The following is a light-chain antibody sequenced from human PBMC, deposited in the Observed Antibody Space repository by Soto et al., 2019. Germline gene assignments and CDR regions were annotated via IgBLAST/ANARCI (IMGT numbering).Light chain of an antibody. J-gene: IGKJ2*02. Sequence: DIKMTQSPSTLSESVGDRVTITCRASQSIRSWLAWYQQKPGKAPKLLIYKASSLESGVPSRFSGSGSGTEFTLTISSLQADDFATYYCQHYNNARCTFGQGTKLEIK. CDR2: KAS. CDR1: QSIRSW. V-gene: IGKV1-5*03. CDR3: QHYNNARCT.